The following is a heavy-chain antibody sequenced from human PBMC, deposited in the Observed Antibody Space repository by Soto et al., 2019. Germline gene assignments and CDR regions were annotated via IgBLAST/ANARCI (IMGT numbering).Heavy chain of an antibody. CDR3: ARVHHDGGWFDP. CDR2: ISSSGSTI. J-gene: IGHJ5*02. D-gene: IGHD4-17*01. Sequence: EVQLVESGGGLVQPGGSLRLSCAASGFTFSSYEMNWVRQAPGKGLEWVSYISSSGSTIYYADSVKGRFTISRDNAKNSLYLQXNSLRAEXXXXYXXARVHHDGGWFDPWGQXTXXTVSS. V-gene: IGHV3-48*03. CDR1: GFTFSSYE.